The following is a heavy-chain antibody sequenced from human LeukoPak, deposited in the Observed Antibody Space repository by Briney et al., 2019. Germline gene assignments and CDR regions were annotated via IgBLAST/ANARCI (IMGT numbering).Heavy chain of an antibody. Sequence: GASVKVSCKASGYTFTSYGISWVRQAPGQGLEWMGWISAYNGNTNYAQKLQGRVTMTTDTSTSTAYMELRSLRSDDTAVYYCARVLIDGYKSHYYYYMDVWGKGTTVTVSS. CDR1: GYTFTSYG. CDR3: ARVLIDGYKSHYYYYMDV. D-gene: IGHD5-24*01. J-gene: IGHJ6*03. CDR2: ISAYNGNT. V-gene: IGHV1-18*01.